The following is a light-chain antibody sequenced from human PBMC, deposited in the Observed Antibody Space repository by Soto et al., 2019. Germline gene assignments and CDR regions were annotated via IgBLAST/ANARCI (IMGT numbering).Light chain of an antibody. V-gene: IGKV3-11*01. CDR3: QQRSNWSSGYT. Sequence: EIVLTQSPATLSLSPGERATLSCRASQSVSSYLAWYQQKPGQAPRLVIYDASNSATGIPARFSGSGSGTDVTLTISSLEPEDFGVDYCQQRSNWSSGYTFGRGPELEIK. J-gene: IGKJ2*01. CDR1: QSVSSY. CDR2: DAS.